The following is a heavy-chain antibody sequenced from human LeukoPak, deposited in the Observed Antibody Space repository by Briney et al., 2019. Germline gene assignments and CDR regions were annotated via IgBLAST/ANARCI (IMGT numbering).Heavy chain of an antibody. CDR3: AKEFNRGLPDY. D-gene: IGHD2-21*01. Sequence: LGGSLRLSCAASGFTFSSYWMNWARQAPGKGLEWVASINHNGNVNYYVDSVKGRFTISRDNAKNSLYLQMSSLRAEDTAVYYCAKEFNRGLPDYWGQGILVTVPS. J-gene: IGHJ4*02. CDR1: GFTFSSYW. V-gene: IGHV3-7*01. CDR2: INHNGNVN.